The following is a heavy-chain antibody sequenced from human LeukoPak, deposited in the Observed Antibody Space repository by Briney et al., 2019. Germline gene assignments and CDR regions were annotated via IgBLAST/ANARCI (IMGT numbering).Heavy chain of an antibody. Sequence: GGSLRLSCAASGITFSSYGMHWVRQAPGKGLEWVAVIWYDGSNKYYADSVKGRFTISRDNSKNTLYLQMNSLRAEDTAVYYCARDRVWFDPWGQGTLVTVSS. J-gene: IGHJ5*02. D-gene: IGHD6-13*01. CDR1: GITFSSYG. V-gene: IGHV3-33*01. CDR3: ARDRVWFDP. CDR2: IWYDGSNK.